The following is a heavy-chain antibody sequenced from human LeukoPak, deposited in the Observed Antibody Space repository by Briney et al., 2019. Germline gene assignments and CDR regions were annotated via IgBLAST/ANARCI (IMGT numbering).Heavy chain of an antibody. CDR2: IYTSGST. CDR1: GASISTYY. D-gene: IGHD3-22*01. V-gene: IGHV4-4*07. CDR3: ARHILANYYDSSGYSFDY. J-gene: IGHJ4*02. Sequence: SETLSLTCTVSGASISTYYWSWIRQSVGKGLEWIGRIYTSGSTNYNPSLGGRVTMSVDTSKNQFPLKLSSVTAADTAVYYCARHILANYYDSSGYSFDYWGQGTLVTVSS.